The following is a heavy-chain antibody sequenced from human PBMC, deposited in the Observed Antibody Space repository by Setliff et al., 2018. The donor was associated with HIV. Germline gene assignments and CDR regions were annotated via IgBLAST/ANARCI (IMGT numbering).Heavy chain of an antibody. Sequence: SETLSLTCTVSGGSISSGGYYWNWIRQHPGEGLEWIGYIYYSGSTSYDPSLKSRLTLSVDTSKNQFSLKLTSVTAADTAVYYCARGILVDPTRFDYWGQGTQVTVSS. V-gene: IGHV4-31*03. CDR3: ARGILVDPTRFDY. CDR1: GGSISSGGYY. J-gene: IGHJ4*02. CDR2: IYYSGST. D-gene: IGHD1-26*01.